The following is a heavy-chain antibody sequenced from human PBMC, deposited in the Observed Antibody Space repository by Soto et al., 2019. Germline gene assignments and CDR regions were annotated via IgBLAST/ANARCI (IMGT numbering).Heavy chain of an antibody. Sequence: EVQLVESGGGLVQPGGSLRLSCAASGFTFSSYSMNWVRQAPGKGLEWVSYISSSSSTIYYADSVKGRFTISRDNAKNSLYLQMNSLRAEDTAVYYCARAVYDFWSAASDYWGQGTLVTVSS. D-gene: IGHD3-3*01. CDR2: ISSSSSTI. CDR1: GFTFSSYS. V-gene: IGHV3-48*01. CDR3: ARAVYDFWSAASDY. J-gene: IGHJ4*02.